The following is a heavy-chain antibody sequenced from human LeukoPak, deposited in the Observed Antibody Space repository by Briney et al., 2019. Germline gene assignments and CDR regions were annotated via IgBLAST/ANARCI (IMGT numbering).Heavy chain of an antibody. D-gene: IGHD3-22*01. J-gene: IGHJ4*02. CDR2: ISAYNGNT. CDR3: ARDLYSRHYDSSGSNY. CDR1: GYTFTSYG. Sequence: VKVSCKASGYTFTSYGISWVRQAPGQGLEWMGWISAYNGNTNYAQKLQGRVTMTTDTSTSTAYMELRSLRSDDTAVYYCARDLYSRHYDSSGSNYWGQGTLVTVSS. V-gene: IGHV1-18*01.